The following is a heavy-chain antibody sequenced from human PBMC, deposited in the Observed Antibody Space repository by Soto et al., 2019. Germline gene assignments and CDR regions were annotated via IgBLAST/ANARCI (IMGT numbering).Heavy chain of an antibody. J-gene: IGHJ6*02. Sequence: EVQLVESGGGLVKPGGSLRLSCAASGFTFSSYSMNWVRQAPGKGLEWVSSISSSSSYIYYADSVKGRFTISRDNAKNSLDLQRNSLRAEDTAVYYCASDCSSTSCYRYYYYGMDVWGQGTTVTVSS. D-gene: IGHD2-2*01. CDR3: ASDCSSTSCYRYYYYGMDV. CDR2: ISSSSSYI. V-gene: IGHV3-21*01. CDR1: GFTFSSYS.